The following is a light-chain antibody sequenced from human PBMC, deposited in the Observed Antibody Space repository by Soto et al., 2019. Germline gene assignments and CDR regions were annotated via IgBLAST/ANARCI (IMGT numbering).Light chain of an antibody. CDR3: SSYTSTNTWV. J-gene: IGLJ3*02. CDR2: GVN. Sequence: QSALTQPSSLSGSPGQSITISCTGTRSDVGLHNFVSWHQQHPGKPPNFMISGVNNRPSGVSDRFSGSKSGNTASLPISGLQAEDEAAYYCSSYTSTNTWVFGGGTKVTVL. CDR1: RSDVGLHNF. V-gene: IGLV2-14*01.